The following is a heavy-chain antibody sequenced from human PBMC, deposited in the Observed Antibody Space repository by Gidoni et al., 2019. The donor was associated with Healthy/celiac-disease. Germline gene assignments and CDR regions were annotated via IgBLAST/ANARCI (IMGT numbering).Heavy chain of an antibody. D-gene: IGHD6-6*01. Sequence: EVQLLESGGGLVQPGGSMRLSCAASGFTFSSYAMSWVRQAPGKGLEWVSAIRGSGGSTYYADSVKGRFTISRDNSKNTLYLQMNSLRAEDTAVYYCAKDRSLYSSSMGAFDIWGQGTMVTVSS. CDR1: GFTFSSYA. V-gene: IGHV3-23*01. J-gene: IGHJ3*02. CDR2: IRGSGGST. CDR3: AKDRSLYSSSMGAFDI.